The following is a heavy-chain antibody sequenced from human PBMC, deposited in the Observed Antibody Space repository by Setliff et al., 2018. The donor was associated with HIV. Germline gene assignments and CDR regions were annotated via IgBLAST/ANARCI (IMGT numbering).Heavy chain of an antibody. J-gene: IGHJ4*02. CDR1: GYSFINYG. D-gene: IGHD3-22*01. V-gene: IGHV1-18*01. Sequence: ASVKVSCKASGYSFINYGINWVRQAPGQGLEWMGWISTFNGDTNFAQKFQGRVSMTTDTSTSTAYMELRSLRSDDTAVYYCARDLPGYYDSSGYWSGYFDYWGQGTLVTVSS. CDR3: ARDLPGYYDSSGYWSGYFDY. CDR2: ISTFNGDT.